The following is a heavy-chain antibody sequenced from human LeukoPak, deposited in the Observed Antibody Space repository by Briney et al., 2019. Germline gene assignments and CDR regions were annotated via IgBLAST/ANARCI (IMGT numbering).Heavy chain of an antibody. CDR2: IYYSGTT. J-gene: IGHJ3*02. V-gene: IGHV4-59*01. D-gene: IGHD1-26*01. CDR1: SGSISSYY. CDR3: ASLELIGEKRGAFHT. Sequence: PSETLSLTCTVSSGSISSYYWSWIRQPPGKELEWIGYIYYSGTTNYNPSLNSRVTISLDASNKQLSLTLSSVTAAETAVYYCASLELIGEKRGAFHTWGRGTMVTVSS.